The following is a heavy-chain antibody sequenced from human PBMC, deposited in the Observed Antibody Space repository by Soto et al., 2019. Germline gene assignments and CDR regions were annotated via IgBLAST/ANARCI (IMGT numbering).Heavy chain of an antibody. J-gene: IGHJ5*02. CDR3: ARGSGVTTYLTSWFDP. V-gene: IGHV1-69*02. CDR2: IIPLLGIA. D-gene: IGHD2-21*02. CDR1: GGTFSYYT. Sequence: QVQLVQSGAEVKQPGSSVKVSCKASGGTFSYYTVSWVRQAPGQGLEWMGRIIPLLGIANSAPNFQGTVTITADKYTGTAYMELNNLRSEDTAVYYCARGSGVTTYLTSWFDPWGQGTLVTVSS.